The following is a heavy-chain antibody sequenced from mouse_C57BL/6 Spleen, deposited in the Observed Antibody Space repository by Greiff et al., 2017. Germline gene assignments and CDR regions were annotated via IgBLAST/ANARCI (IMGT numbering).Heavy chain of an antibody. J-gene: IGHJ3*01. CDR3: ARNWEDGYYVLFAY. V-gene: IGHV2-2*01. D-gene: IGHD2-3*01. CDR2: IWSGGST. Sequence: VKLMESGPGLVQPSQSLSITCTVSGFSLTSYGVHWVRQSPGKGLEWLGVIWSGGSTDYNAAFISRLSISKDNSKSQVFFKKNSLQADDTAIYYCARNWEDGYYVLFAYWGQGTLVTVSA. CDR1: GFSLTSYG.